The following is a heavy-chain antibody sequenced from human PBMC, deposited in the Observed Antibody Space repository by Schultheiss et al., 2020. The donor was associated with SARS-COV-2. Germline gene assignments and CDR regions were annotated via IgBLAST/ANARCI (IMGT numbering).Heavy chain of an antibody. CDR3: AGGPRSGNMWGLGYYYYYMDV. CDR2: ISAYNGNT. J-gene: IGHJ6*03. CDR1: GYTFTSYG. V-gene: IGHV1-18*04. D-gene: IGHD3-16*01. Sequence: ASVKVSCKASGYTFTSYGISWVRQAPGQGLEWMGWISAYNGNTNYAQKFQGRVTITADESTSTAYMELSSLRSEDTAVYYCAGGPRSGNMWGLGYYYYYMDVWGKGTTVTVSS.